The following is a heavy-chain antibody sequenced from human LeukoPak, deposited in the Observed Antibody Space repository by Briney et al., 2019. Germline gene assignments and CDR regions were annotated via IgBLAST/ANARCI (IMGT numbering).Heavy chain of an antibody. Sequence: SETLSLTCTVSGGSISSYYWSWIRQPAGKGLEWIGRIYTSGSTNYNPSLKSRVTMSVDTSKNQFSLKLSSVTAADTAVYYCARESHSSSWYVSWFDPWGQGTQVTVSS. D-gene: IGHD6-13*01. V-gene: IGHV4-4*07. CDR2: IYTSGST. J-gene: IGHJ5*02. CDR1: GGSISSYY. CDR3: ARESHSSSWYVSWFDP.